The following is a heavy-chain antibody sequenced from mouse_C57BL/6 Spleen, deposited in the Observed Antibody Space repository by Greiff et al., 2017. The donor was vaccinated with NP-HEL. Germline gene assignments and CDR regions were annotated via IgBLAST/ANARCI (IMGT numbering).Heavy chain of an antibody. Sequence: EVHLVESGGGLVQPGGSMKLSCVASGFTFSNYWMNWVRQSPEKGLEWVAQIRLKSDNYATHYVESVKGRFTISRDDSKSSVYLQMNNLRAEDTGIYYCTRYYGSSGAYWGQGTLVTVSA. CDR2: IRLKSDNYAT. J-gene: IGHJ3*01. D-gene: IGHD1-1*01. CDR3: TRYYGSSGAY. CDR1: GFTFSNYW. V-gene: IGHV6-3*01.